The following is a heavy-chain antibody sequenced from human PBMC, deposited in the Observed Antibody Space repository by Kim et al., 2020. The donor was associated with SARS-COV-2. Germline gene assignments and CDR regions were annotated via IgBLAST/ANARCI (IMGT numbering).Heavy chain of an antibody. Sequence: YYSPSLLRRLTISVDTYKNQFSLNLSSVTAADTAVYYCARLLSNSWNFDYWGQGTLVTVSS. CDR3: ARLLSNSWNFDY. J-gene: IGHJ4*02. D-gene: IGHD6-13*01. V-gene: IGHV4-39*01.